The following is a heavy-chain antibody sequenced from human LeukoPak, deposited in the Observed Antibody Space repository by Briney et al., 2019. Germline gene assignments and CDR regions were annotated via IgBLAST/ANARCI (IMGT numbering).Heavy chain of an antibody. J-gene: IGHJ3*02. Sequence: SETLSLTCTVSGGSISSSSYYWGWIRQPPGKGLEWIGSIYYSGSTYYNPSLKSRVTISVDTSKNQFSLKLSSVTAADTAVYYCARASGSYSDAFDIWGQGTMVTVSS. D-gene: IGHD1-26*01. CDR3: ARASGSYSDAFDI. V-gene: IGHV4-39*07. CDR1: GGSISSSSYY. CDR2: IYYSGST.